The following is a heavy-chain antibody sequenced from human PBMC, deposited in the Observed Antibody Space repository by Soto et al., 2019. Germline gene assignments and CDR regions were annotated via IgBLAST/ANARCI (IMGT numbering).Heavy chain of an antibody. D-gene: IGHD6-13*01. V-gene: IGHV4-30-2*01. J-gene: IGHJ4*02. CDR1: GGSISSGGYS. CDR3: ASSHAGAHITAAVH. Sequence: QLQLQESGSGLVKPSQTLSLTCAVSGGSISSGGYSWNWLRQPPGKGLEWIGYIYHSGSTYYNPSLKRRVTISVDRYKNQFSLKLSSVTAADTAVYYCASSHAGAHITAAVHWGQGTLVTVSS. CDR2: IYHSGST.